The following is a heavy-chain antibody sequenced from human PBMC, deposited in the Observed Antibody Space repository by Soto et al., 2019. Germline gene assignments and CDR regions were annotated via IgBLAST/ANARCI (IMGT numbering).Heavy chain of an antibody. D-gene: IGHD6-19*01. V-gene: IGHV4-59*08. CDR3: ARRKDSRGGWIYFDY. J-gene: IGHJ4*02. Sequence: SETLSLTCTVSGGSMSSYYWSWIRQPPGKGLEWIGFIYYGGSSDYNPSLKSRVTISLDTSNNQFSLKLSSVTAADTAVYYCARRKDSRGGWIYFDYWGQGSLVTVS. CDR1: GGSMSSYY. CDR2: IYYGGSS.